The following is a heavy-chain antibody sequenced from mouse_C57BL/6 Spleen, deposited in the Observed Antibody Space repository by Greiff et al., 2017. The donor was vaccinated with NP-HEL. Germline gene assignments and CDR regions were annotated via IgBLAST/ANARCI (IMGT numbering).Heavy chain of an antibody. Sequence: QVQLQQPGAELVKPGASVKLSCKASGYTFTSYWMQWVKQRPGQGLEWIGEIDPSDSYTNYNQKFKGKATLTVDTSSSTAYMQLSSLTSEDSAVYYCATTVVGYFDVWGTGTTVTVSS. V-gene: IGHV1-50*01. J-gene: IGHJ1*03. CDR3: ATTVVGYFDV. D-gene: IGHD1-1*01. CDR1: GYTFTSYW. CDR2: IDPSDSYT.